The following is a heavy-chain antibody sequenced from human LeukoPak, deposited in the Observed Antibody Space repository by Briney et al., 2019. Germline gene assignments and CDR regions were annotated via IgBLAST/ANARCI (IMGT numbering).Heavy chain of an antibody. CDR1: GYTFTSYD. V-gene: IGHV1-8*01. Sequence: ASVKVSCKASGYTFTSYDINWVRQATGQGLEWMGWMNPNSGNTGYAQKFQGRVTMTRNTSISTAYMELSSLRSEDTAVYYCARGLRSRCCSSTSCRYYYYYYYMDVWGKGTTVTVSS. D-gene: IGHD2-2*01. CDR2: MNPNSGNT. CDR3: ARGLRSRCCSSTSCRYYYYYYYMDV. J-gene: IGHJ6*03.